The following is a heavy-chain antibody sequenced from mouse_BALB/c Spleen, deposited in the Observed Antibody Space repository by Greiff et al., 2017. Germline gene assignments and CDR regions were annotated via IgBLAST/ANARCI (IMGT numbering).Heavy chain of an antibody. V-gene: IGHV1S81*02. CDR3: TRSGYGNFFAY. CDR1: GYTFTSYY. Sequence: QVQLQQPGAEPVKPGASVKLSCKASGYTFTSYYMYWVKQRPGQGLEWIGWINPSNGGTNFNEKFKSKATLTVDKSSSTAYMQLSSLTSEDSAVYYCTRSGYGNFFAYWGQGTLVTVSA. D-gene: IGHD2-10*02. J-gene: IGHJ3*01. CDR2: INPSNGGT.